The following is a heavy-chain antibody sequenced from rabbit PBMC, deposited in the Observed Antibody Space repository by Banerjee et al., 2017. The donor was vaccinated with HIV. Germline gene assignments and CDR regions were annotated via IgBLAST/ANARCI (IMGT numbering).Heavy chain of an antibody. CDR2: IYTGNSGST. V-gene: IGHV1S45*01. CDR1: GFSFSSGYD. CDR3: ARDLAGVIGWNFGL. Sequence: QEQLEESGGDLVKPEGSLTLTCTASGFSFSSGYDMCWVRQAPGKGLEWIACIYTGNSGSTFYASWAKGRFTITKTSSTTVTLQMTSLTAADTATYFCARDLAGVIGWNFGLWGPGTLVTVS. J-gene: IGHJ4*01. D-gene: IGHD4-1*01.